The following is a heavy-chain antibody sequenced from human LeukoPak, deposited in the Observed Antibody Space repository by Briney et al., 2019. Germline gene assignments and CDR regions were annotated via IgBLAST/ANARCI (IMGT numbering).Heavy chain of an antibody. CDR2: ISCSGGST. CDR3: ARDDYVWGSYRYLDY. V-gene: IGHV3-23*01. J-gene: IGHJ4*02. CDR1: GFTFSSYG. Sequence: GGSLRLSCAASGFTFSSYGMSWVRQAPGKGLEWVSAISCSGGSTYYADSVKGRFTISRDNAKNSLYLQMNSLRAEDTAVYYCARDDYVWGSYRYLDYWGQGTLVTVSS. D-gene: IGHD3-16*02.